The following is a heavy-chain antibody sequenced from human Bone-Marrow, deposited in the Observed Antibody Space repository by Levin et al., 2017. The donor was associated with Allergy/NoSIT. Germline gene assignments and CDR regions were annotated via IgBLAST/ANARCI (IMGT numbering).Heavy chain of an antibody. CDR2: MNPNSGNT. Sequence: GESLKISCKASGYTFTSYDINWVRQATGQGLEWMGWMNPNSGNTGYAQKFQGRVTMTRNTSISTAYMELSSLRSEDTAVYYCARGVTPSWYFDLWGRGTLVTVSS. D-gene: IGHD4-11*01. CDR3: ARGVTPSWYFDL. V-gene: IGHV1-8*01. J-gene: IGHJ2*01. CDR1: GYTFTSYD.